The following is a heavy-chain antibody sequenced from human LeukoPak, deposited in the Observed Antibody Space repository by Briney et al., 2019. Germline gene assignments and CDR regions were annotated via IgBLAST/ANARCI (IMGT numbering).Heavy chain of an antibody. V-gene: IGHV3-7*01. CDR3: AKQIDGSGTFLYPKYFDY. D-gene: IGHD3-10*01. CDR2: IKQDGSDQ. CDR1: GFTFSDYY. Sequence: GSLRLSCVASGFTFSDYYMSWVRQPPGKGLEWVANIKQDGSDQYYADSVKGRFTLSRDNSQSTLYLQMNSLRTGDTAIYYCAKQIDGSGTFLYPKYFDYWGQGTLVTVSS. J-gene: IGHJ4*02.